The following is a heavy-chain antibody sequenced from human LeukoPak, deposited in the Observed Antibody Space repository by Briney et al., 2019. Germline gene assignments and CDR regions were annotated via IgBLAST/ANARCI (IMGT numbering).Heavy chain of an antibody. J-gene: IGHJ1*01. V-gene: IGHV3-23*01. CDR1: GFTFSSYA. CDR2: ISGSGGST. Sequence: GGSLRLSCAASGFTFSSYAMSWVRQAPGKGLEWVSAISGSGGSTYYADSVKGRFTISRDNSKNTLYLQMNSLRAEDTAVYYCAKGLPYYDFWSGSEYFQHWGQGTLVTVSS. D-gene: IGHD3-3*01. CDR3: AKGLPYYDFWSGSEYFQH.